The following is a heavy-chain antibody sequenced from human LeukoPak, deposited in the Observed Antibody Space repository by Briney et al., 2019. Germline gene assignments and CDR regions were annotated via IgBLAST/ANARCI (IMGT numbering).Heavy chain of an antibody. J-gene: IGHJ3*02. CDR2: ISSSSRYI. V-gene: IGHV3-21*01. CDR3: AGGGDYEFDI. Sequence: PGGSLRLSCAASGFTFSTYSMNWVRQGPGRGLEWVSSISSSSRYIYYADSVKGRFTISRDNAKNSLYLQMNSLRAEDTAVYYCAGGGDYEFDIWGQGTMVTVSS. CDR1: GFTFSTYS. D-gene: IGHD3-16*01.